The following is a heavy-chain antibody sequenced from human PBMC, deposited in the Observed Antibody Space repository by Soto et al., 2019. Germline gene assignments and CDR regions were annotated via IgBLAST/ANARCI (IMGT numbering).Heavy chain of an antibody. V-gene: IGHV3-23*01. CDR2: ISGSGFKK. D-gene: IGHD1-26*01. J-gene: IGHJ5*02. CDR3: AKNQGVELVPLATVDWFDP. CDR1: GFIFENSG. Sequence: GGSLRLSCAASGFIFENSGMRWFGQAPGKGLEWISSISGSGFKKYYADSVKGRFTISRDNSKSTVYLELNNLSAEDTAVYHCAKNQGVELVPLATVDWFDPWGQGSVVTVSS.